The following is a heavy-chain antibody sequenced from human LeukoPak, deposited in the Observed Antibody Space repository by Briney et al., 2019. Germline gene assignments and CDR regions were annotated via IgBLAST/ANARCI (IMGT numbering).Heavy chain of an antibody. CDR1: GFSVSYNY. CDR2: IYSGGAT. Sequence: PGGSLRLSCAASGFSVSYNYMSWVRQAPGKGLEWVSVIYSGGATYYADSVKGRFIISRDNSKNTLYLQMNSLRAEDTAVYYCARATGSSWAARYFDLWGRGTLVTVSS. D-gene: IGHD6-13*01. CDR3: ARATGSSWAARYFDL. V-gene: IGHV3-53*01. J-gene: IGHJ2*01.